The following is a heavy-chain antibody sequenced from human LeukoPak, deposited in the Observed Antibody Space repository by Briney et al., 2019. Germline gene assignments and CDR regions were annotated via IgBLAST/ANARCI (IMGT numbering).Heavy chain of an antibody. CDR1: GFTFSSYG. CDR3: ARGSGYHLVS. Sequence: PGRSLRLSCAASGFTFSSYGTHWVRQAPGKGLEWVAVLPFDGSNENYAGSVRGRFTISRDNSKNTLYLQMNSLKIEDTAIYYCARGSGYHLVSWGQGTLVTISS. V-gene: IGHV3-30*03. CDR2: LPFDGSNE. D-gene: IGHD5-12*01. J-gene: IGHJ5*02.